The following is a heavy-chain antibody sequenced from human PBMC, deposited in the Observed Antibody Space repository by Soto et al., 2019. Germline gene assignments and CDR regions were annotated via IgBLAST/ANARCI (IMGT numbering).Heavy chain of an antibody. CDR3: VKVCSTRGRSKRYTRF. CDR1: GLTFGSYA. CDR2: VSTNGGTS. Sequence: GRSLRLSCSASGLTFGSYAMHWVRQAPGKGLEYVSAVSTNGGTSYYADSVKGRFTISRDNSRNTLYLQMNSLRPEDTAVYYCVKVCSTRGRSKRYTRFWGLGTLVTVS. D-gene: IGHD1-20*01. V-gene: IGHV3-64D*06. J-gene: IGHJ4*02.